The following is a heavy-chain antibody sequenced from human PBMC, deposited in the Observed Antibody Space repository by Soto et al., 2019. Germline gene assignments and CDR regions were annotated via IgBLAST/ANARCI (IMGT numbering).Heavy chain of an antibody. J-gene: IGHJ4*02. D-gene: IGHD2-2*01. CDR3: VRYCSTTLCNGVATRTFDY. V-gene: IGHV3-48*03. Sequence: VGSLRLSCAASRFTFSTYEMNWVRQAPGKGLEWVSYISTSGSTVYYADSVKGRFTISRDNTRNSLYLQMNSLRDEDTALYYCVRYCSTTLCNGVATRTFDYWGQGTLVTVSS. CDR1: RFTFSTYE. CDR2: ISTSGSTV.